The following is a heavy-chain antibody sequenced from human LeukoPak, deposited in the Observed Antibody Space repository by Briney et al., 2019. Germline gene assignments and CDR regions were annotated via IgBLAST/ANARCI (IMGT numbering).Heavy chain of an antibody. CDR1: GYTFTSYG. V-gene: IGHV1-18*01. CDR2: ISAYNGNT. J-gene: IGHJ6*03. CDR3: ARFGQLLAHYYYYYMDV. Sequence: GASVKVSCKASGYTFTSYGISWVRQAPGQGLEWMGWISAYNGNTNYAQKLQGRVTMTTDTSTSTAYMELRSLRSDDTAVYYCARFGQLLAHYYYYYMDVWGKGTTVTVSS. D-gene: IGHD2-2*01.